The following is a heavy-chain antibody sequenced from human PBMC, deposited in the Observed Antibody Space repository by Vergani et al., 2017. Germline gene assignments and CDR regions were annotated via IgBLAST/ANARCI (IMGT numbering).Heavy chain of an antibody. V-gene: IGHV3-30*02. J-gene: IGHJ4*02. CDR2: IGKDGINT. CDR3: AKYLRDSTDGLPDS. Sequence: QVQLVESGGGVVQRGGSLRLSCATSGFTLSNYDMQWIRQGPGKGLEWLAYIGKDGINTRYRDAVKGRFIVSRDNSKDILYLQMDSLRSEDTALYYCAKYLRDSTDGLPDSWGPGTLVIVSS. CDR1: GFTLSNYD. D-gene: IGHD2-21*02.